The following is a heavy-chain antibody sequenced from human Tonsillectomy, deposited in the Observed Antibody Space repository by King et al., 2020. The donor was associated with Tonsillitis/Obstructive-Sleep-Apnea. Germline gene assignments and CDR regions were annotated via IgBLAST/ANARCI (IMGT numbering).Heavy chain of an antibody. V-gene: IGHV3-20*04. Sequence: VQLVESGGGVVRPGGSLRLSCAASGFTFDDYGMSWVRQAPGKGLEWVSGINWNGGSTGYADSVKGRFTISKDNAKNSLYLQMNSLSAEDTALYYCASLTTHYYDSSGYDYDAFDIWGQGTMVTVSS. D-gene: IGHD3-22*01. CDR2: INWNGGST. CDR3: ASLTTHYYDSSGYDYDAFDI. CDR1: GFTFDDYG. J-gene: IGHJ3*02.